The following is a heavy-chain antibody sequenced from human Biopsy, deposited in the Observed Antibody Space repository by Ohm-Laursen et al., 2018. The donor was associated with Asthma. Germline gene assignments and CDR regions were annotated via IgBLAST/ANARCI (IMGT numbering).Heavy chain of an antibody. V-gene: IGHV4-59*08. CDR2: IYYSGTT. CDR3: VRHQYSSSWSTFDY. CDR1: GGSISSDY. D-gene: IGHD3-22*01. J-gene: IGHJ4*02. Sequence: GTLSLTCSVSGGSISSDYWSWIRQPPGKGLEWIGHIYYSGTTKYHPSLKSRVTISVDTSKNQLSLKMSSVTAADTAVYFCVRHQYSSSWSTFDYWGQGALVTVSS.